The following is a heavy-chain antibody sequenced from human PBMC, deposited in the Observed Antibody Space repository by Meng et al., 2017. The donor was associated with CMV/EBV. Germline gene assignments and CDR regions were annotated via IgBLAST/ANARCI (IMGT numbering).Heavy chain of an antibody. Sequence: ASVKVSCKASGYTFTSYDINWVRQATGQGLEWMGWTNPNSGNTGYAQKFQGRVTITRNTSISTAYMELSSLRSEDTAVYYCARGSYYDFWSGPRRFDPWGQGTLVTVSS. CDR3: ARGSYYDFWSGPRRFDP. CDR2: TNPNSGNT. V-gene: IGHV1-8*03. J-gene: IGHJ5*02. CDR1: GYTFTSYD. D-gene: IGHD3-3*01.